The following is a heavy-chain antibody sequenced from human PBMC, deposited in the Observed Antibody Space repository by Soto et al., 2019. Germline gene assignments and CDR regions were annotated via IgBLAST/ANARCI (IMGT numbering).Heavy chain of an antibody. CDR2: IIVSHGRP. V-gene: IGHV1-3*01. D-gene: IGHD2-8*01. CDR1: GYTFTSHT. CDR3: DREPEDGVPGDF. Sequence: QVQLVQSGAEGKEPGASVKVSCKASGYTFTSHTIPWARQAPGQGLEWMGWIIVSHGRPRIAPQFQGRVTFTTDTSATTAYMELNSLTSEDTAVYFCDREPEDGVPGDFWGQGTLVVVSS. J-gene: IGHJ4*02.